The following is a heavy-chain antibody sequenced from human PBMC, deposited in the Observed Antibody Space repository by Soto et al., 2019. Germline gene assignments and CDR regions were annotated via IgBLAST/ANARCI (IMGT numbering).Heavy chain of an antibody. CDR1: GFTVSSNY. D-gene: IGHD3-3*01. J-gene: IGHJ2*01. Sequence: EVQLVESGGGLIQPGGSLRLSCEASGFTVSSNYMSWVRQAPGKGLEWVSVIYSGGSTYYADSVKGRFTISRDNSKNTLYLQMNSLRAEDTAVYYWARDADPTYDFWSGYRNWYFDLWGRGTLVTVSS. V-gene: IGHV3-53*01. CDR3: ARDADPTYDFWSGYRNWYFDL. CDR2: IYSGGST.